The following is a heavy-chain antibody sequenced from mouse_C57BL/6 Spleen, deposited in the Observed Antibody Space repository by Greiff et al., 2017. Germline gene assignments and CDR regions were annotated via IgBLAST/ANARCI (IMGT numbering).Heavy chain of an antibody. D-gene: IGHD4-1*01. CDR2: ISDGGSYT. V-gene: IGHV5-4*01. Sequence: VQLKESGGGLVKPGGSLKLSCAASGFTFSSYAMSWVRQTPEKRLEWVATISDGGSYTYYPDNVKGRFTISRANATNNLYLQMSHLKSEDTAMYYYARDEVAGTGAMDYWGQGTSVTVSS. CDR1: GFTFSSYA. CDR3: ARDEVAGTGAMDY. J-gene: IGHJ4*01.